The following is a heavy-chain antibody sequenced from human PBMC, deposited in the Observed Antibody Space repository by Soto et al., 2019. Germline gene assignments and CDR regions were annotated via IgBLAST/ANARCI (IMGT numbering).Heavy chain of an antibody. V-gene: IGHV3-9*02. CDR3: AKVGSFAVVEFEH. CDR2: ISWNSETI. D-gene: IGHD3-3*01. Sequence: EVQLVESGGALVQPGRSLRLSCAGSGFISEDYGMHWVRQAPGKGLEWVAGISWNSETIAYADSVKGRFTISRDNTKNSLYLEMNNVRTEDTALYYCAKVGSFAVVEFEHWGQGTQVTVSS. J-gene: IGHJ4*02. CDR1: GFISEDYG.